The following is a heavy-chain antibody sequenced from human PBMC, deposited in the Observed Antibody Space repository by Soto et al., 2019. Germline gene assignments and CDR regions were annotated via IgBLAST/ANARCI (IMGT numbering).Heavy chain of an antibody. J-gene: IGHJ5*02. V-gene: IGHV4-31*03. Sequence: PSETLSLTCTVSGGSISSGGYYWSWIRQHPGKGLEWIGYIYYSGSTYYNPSLKSRVTISVDTSKNQFSLKLSSVTAADTAVYYCARGFGVVLQTPNWFDPWGQGTLVTVYS. CDR2: IYYSGST. CDR3: ARGFGVVLQTPNWFDP. CDR1: GGSISSGGYY. D-gene: IGHD3-3*01.